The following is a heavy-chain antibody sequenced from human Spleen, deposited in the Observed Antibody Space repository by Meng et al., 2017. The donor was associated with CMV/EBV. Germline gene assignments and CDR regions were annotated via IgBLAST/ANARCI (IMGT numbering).Heavy chain of an antibody. V-gene: IGHV3-30*02. CDR3: AKDGDYTYFSDY. Sequence: GESLKISCAASGFTFGSYGMHWVRQAPGKGLEWVAFIRYDGSDRYYVDSVKGRFTISRDNSKNTLYLQMNSLRAEETAVYYCAKDGDYTYFSDYWGQGTLVTVSS. J-gene: IGHJ4*02. D-gene: IGHD4-11*01. CDR1: GFTFGSYG. CDR2: IRYDGSDR.